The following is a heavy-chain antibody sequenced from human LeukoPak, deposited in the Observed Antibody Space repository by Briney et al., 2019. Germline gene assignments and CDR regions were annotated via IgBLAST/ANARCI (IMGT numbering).Heavy chain of an antibody. CDR1: GYSFSNYY. J-gene: IGHJ3*02. CDR2: INPSGGST. D-gene: IGHD4-17*01. Sequence: ASVKASCKASGYSFSNYYMHWVRQAPGQGLEWMGIINPSGGSTSYAQKFQGRVTMTRDTSTSTVYMELSSLTSEDTAVYYCARPSGDYGGAFDIWGQGTMVTVSS. V-gene: IGHV1-46*01. CDR3: ARPSGDYGGAFDI.